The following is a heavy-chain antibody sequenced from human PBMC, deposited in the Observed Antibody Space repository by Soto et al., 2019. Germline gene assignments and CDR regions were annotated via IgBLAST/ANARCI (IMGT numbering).Heavy chain of an antibody. J-gene: IGHJ6*02. V-gene: IGHV3-43*01. CDR2: ISWDGGST. CDR1: GFTFDDYT. D-gene: IGHD6-13*01. Sequence: GGSLRLSCAASGFTFDDYTMHWVRQAPGKGLEWVSLISWDGGSTYYADSVKGRFTISRDNSKNSLYLQMNSLRTEDTALYYCAKDKGRSSSWYRTGKIYYYYYGMDVWGQGTTVTVSS. CDR3: AKDKGRSSSWYRTGKIYYYYYGMDV.